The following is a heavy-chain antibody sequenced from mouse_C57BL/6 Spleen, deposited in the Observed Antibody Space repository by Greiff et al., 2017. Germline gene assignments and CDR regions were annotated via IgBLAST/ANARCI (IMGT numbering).Heavy chain of an antibody. CDR1: GFTFTDYY. D-gene: IGHD4-1*02. J-gene: IGHJ2*01. Sequence: DVKLVESGGGLVQPGGSLSLSCAASGFTFTDYYMSWVRQPPGKALEWLGFLRNKANGYTTEYSASVKGRFTISRDNFQSILYLQMNALRAEDSATYYGARYIQLGRGFDYWGQGTTLTVSS. CDR2: LRNKANGYTT. V-gene: IGHV7-3*01. CDR3: ARYIQLGRGFDY.